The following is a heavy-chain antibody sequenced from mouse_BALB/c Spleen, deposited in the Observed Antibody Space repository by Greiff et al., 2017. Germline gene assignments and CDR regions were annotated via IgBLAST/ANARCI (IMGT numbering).Heavy chain of an antibody. CDR2: ISSGGST. V-gene: IGHV5-6-5*01. Sequence: EVMLVESGGGLVKPGGSLKLSCAASGFTFSSYAMSWVRQTPEKRLEWVASISSGGSTYYPDSVKGRFTISRDNARNILYLQMSSLRSEDTAMYYCARVDGYYPWFAYWGQGTLVTVSA. D-gene: IGHD2-3*01. CDR3: ARVDGYYPWFAY. J-gene: IGHJ3*01. CDR1: GFTFSSYA.